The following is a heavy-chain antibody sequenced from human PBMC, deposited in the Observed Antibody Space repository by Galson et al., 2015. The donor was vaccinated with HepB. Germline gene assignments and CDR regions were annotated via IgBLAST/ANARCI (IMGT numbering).Heavy chain of an antibody. CDR3: AKAKSCSGGSCFSDY. V-gene: IGHV3-23*01. D-gene: IGHD2-15*01. J-gene: IGHJ4*02. CDR2: ISGSGGST. Sequence: SLRLSCAASGFTFSSYAMTWVRQAPGKGLEWVSTISGSGGSTYSADSVKGRFTISRDNSKNTLYLQMSSLRTEDTALYYCAKAKSCSGGSCFSDYWGQGTLVTVSS. CDR1: GFTFSSYA.